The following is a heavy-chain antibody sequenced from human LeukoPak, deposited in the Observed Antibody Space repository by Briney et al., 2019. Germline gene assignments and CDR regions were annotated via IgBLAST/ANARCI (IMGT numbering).Heavy chain of an antibody. Sequence: SETLSLTCTVSGYSISSGYYWGWIRQPPGKGLEWIGSIYHSGSTYYNPSLKSRVTISVDTSKNQFSLKLSSVTAADTAVYYCATRSRGYSYGYLIYWGQGTLVTVSS. CDR1: GYSISSGYY. CDR3: ATRSRGYSYGYLIY. V-gene: IGHV4-38-2*02. D-gene: IGHD5-18*01. CDR2: IYHSGST. J-gene: IGHJ4*02.